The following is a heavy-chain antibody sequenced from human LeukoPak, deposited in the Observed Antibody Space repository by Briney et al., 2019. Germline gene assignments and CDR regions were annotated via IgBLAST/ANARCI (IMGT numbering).Heavy chain of an antibody. V-gene: IGHV4-39*01. D-gene: IGHD6-19*01. CDR3: ARQTGYSSGWYYFDY. J-gene: IGHJ4*02. Sequence: PSETLSLTCTVSGGSISSSSYYWGWIRQPPGKGLEWIGSIYYSGSTYYNPSLKSRVTISVDTSKNQFSLKLSSVTAADTAVYYCARQTGYSSGWYYFDYWGQGTLVTVSS. CDR1: GGSISSSSYY. CDR2: IYYSGST.